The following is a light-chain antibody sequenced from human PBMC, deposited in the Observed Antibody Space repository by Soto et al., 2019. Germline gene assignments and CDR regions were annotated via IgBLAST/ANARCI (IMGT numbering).Light chain of an antibody. Sequence: QSALTQPRSVSGSPGQSVTISCTGTSSDVGGYNYVSWYQQHPGKAPKLMIYDVNKRPSGVPDRFSGSKSGNTASLTISGLQAEDEADYYCCSYAASYTFPFGTGTKLTVL. CDR2: DVN. J-gene: IGLJ1*01. CDR1: SSDVGGYNY. CDR3: CSYAASYTFP. V-gene: IGLV2-11*01.